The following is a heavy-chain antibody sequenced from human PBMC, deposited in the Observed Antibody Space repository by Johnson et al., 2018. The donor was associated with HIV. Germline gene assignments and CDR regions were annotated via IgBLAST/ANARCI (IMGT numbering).Heavy chain of an antibody. V-gene: IGHV3-30*03. J-gene: IGHJ3*02. CDR2: ISYDGSNK. CDR1: GFTLRSYG. Sequence: VQLVESGGGVVQPWRSLRLSCAASGFTLRSYGMHWVRQAPGKGLEWVAVISYDGSNKYYADSVKGRVTISRDNSKNTLYLQMNSLRAEDTAVYYCARVPGGAASAGGGAFDIWGQGTVVTVSS. CDR3: ARVPGGAASAGGGAFDI. D-gene: IGHD3-16*01.